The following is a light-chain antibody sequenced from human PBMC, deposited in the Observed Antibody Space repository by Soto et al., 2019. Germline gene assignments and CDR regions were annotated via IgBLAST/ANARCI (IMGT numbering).Light chain of an antibody. V-gene: IGKV3-15*01. J-gene: IGKJ4*01. CDR3: QQYNDWPRT. CDR1: QSVNSN. CDR2: GAS. Sequence: EIVMTQSPATLSVSPVERVTLSCRASQSVNSNLAWYQQKPGQAPRILIYGASTRATAIPARFSGSGSGTEFTLTISSLQSEDFAVYYCQQYNDWPRTFGGGTKVEIK.